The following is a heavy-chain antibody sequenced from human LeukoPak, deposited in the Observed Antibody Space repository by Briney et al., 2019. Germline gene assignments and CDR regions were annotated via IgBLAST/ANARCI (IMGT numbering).Heavy chain of an antibody. CDR2: IIPIFGTA. J-gene: IGHJ4*02. Sequence: ASVKVSCTASGGTFSSYAISWVRQAPGQGLEWMGGIIPIFGTANYAQKFQGRVTITADESTSTAYMELSSLRSEDTAVYYCATGGAVTSKYYFDYWGQGTLVTVSS. CDR1: GGTFSSYA. V-gene: IGHV1-69*13. CDR3: ATGGAVTSKYYFDY. D-gene: IGHD3-3*01.